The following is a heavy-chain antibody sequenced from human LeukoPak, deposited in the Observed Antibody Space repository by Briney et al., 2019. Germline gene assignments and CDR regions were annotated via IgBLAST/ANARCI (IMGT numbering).Heavy chain of an antibody. J-gene: IGHJ5*02. CDR1: GFTFSDYW. V-gene: IGHV3-30*18. Sequence: GGSLRLSCIASGFTFSDYWMHWVRQAPGKGLEWVAVISYDGSNKYYADSVKGRFTISRDNSKNTLYLQMNSLRAEDTAVYYCAKGSRYNWFDPWGQGTLVTVSS. CDR3: AKGSRYNWFDP. CDR2: ISYDGSNK. D-gene: IGHD2-2*01.